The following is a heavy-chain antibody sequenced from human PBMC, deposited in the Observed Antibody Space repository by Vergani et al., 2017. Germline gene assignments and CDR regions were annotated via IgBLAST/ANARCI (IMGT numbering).Heavy chain of an antibody. J-gene: IGHJ4*02. D-gene: IGHD3-22*01. Sequence: QVQLVQSGAEVKKPGSSVKVSCKASGGTFSSYAISWVRQAPGQGLEWMGGIIPIFGTANYAQKSQGRVTITADESTSTAYMELSSLRSEDTAVYYCARAPYYDSSGYFKDFDYWGQGTLVTVSS. CDR2: IIPIFGTA. V-gene: IGHV1-69*01. CDR1: GGTFSSYA. CDR3: ARAPYYDSSGYFKDFDY.